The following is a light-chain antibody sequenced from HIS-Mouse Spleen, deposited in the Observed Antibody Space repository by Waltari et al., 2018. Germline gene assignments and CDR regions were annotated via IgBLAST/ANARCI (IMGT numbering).Light chain of an antibody. Sequence: EIVITQSPATLSVSPGERATLSCRASQSVSSNLAWYQQKPGQAPRLLLYGASTRATGIPARFSGSGSGTEFTLTISSMQSEDFAVYYCQQYNNWWTFGQGTKVEIK. V-gene: IGKV3-15*01. CDR3: QQYNNWWT. CDR1: QSVSSN. J-gene: IGKJ1*01. CDR2: GAS.